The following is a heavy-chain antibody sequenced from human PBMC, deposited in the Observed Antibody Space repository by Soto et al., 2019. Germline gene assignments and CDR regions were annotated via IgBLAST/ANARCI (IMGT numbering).Heavy chain of an antibody. Sequence: QVQLVQSGAEVKKPGSSVKVSCKASGGTFSNYAISWVRQAPGKGLEWMGGIIPIFITPNYAHEFRGRVTITADESTSTAYMELSSLRDEDTAVYYCARGPEYISSWYFGDWGQGTLVTVSA. V-gene: IGHV1-69*01. CDR1: GGTFSNYA. CDR3: ARGPEYISSWYFGD. D-gene: IGHD6-13*01. J-gene: IGHJ4*02. CDR2: IIPIFITP.